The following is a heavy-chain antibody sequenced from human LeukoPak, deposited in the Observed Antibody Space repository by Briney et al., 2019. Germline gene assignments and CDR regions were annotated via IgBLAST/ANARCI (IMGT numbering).Heavy chain of an antibody. D-gene: IGHD3-3*01. CDR1: GGSISSGGYF. CDR3: ARGSGNFDY. Sequence: ASQTLSLTCTVSGGSISSGGYFWSWIRQHPGTGLDWIGYIYYSGSTYYNPSLKSRVTISVDTSKNQFSLKLSSVTAADTAVYYCARGSGNFDYWGQGTLVTVSS. J-gene: IGHJ4*02. V-gene: IGHV4-31*03. CDR2: IYYSGST.